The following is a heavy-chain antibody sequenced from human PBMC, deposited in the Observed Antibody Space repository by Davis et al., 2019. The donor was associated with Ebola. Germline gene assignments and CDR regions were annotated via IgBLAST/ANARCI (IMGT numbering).Heavy chain of an antibody. J-gene: IGHJ3*02. CDR2: IYYRGST. Sequence: MPSETLSLTCTVSGGSVSSGSYYWSWIRQPPGKGLEWIGYIYYRGSTNYNPSLKSRVTISVDTSKNQFSLKLSSVTAADTAVYYCAREFYYGSGSAFDIWGQGTMVTVSS. V-gene: IGHV4-61*01. CDR1: GGSVSSGSYY. D-gene: IGHD3-10*01. CDR3: AREFYYGSGSAFDI.